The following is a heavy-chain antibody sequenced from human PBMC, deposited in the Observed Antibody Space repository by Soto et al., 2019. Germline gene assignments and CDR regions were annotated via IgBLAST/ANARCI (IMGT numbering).Heavy chain of an antibody. V-gene: IGHV1-18*04. D-gene: IGHD3-22*01. CDR3: ARAQHFFDSSGDYDH. Sequence: QIQLVQSAAEVKKPGASVKVSCKTSGYTFVSYGISWVRQAPGQGLEWMGWISPYNGNTNFAQRCRGRVTLTTATSTDIVYMDLGSLKSDDTTVYYCARAQHFFDSSGDYDHWGQAPLITVSS. CDR1: GYTFVSYG. CDR2: ISPYNGNT. J-gene: IGHJ5*02.